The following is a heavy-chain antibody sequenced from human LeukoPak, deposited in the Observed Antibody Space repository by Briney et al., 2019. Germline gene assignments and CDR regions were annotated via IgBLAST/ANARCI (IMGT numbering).Heavy chain of an antibody. Sequence: GGSLRLSCAASGFTVSSYYMSWVRQAPGKGLEWVSVIYSGGSTYYADSVKGRFTVSRDNAKNSLYLQMNSLRAEDTAVYYCARDLDGYNAFDIWGQGTMVTVSS. J-gene: IGHJ3*02. CDR2: IYSGGST. CDR1: GFTVSSYY. V-gene: IGHV3-53*01. D-gene: IGHD5-24*01. CDR3: ARDLDGYNAFDI.